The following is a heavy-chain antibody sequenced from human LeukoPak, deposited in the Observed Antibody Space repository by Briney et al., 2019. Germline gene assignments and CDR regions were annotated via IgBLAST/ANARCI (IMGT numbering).Heavy chain of an antibody. CDR2: IHLDGRTT. Sequence: TGGSLRLSCAASGFTFSSYWMHWVRQRPGKGLVWVSRIHLDGRTTNYADSVKGRFTISRDNAKNTPSLEMNSLRPEDTAVYYCARGGSPSDYWGQGTLVSVSS. D-gene: IGHD3-16*01. CDR1: GFTFSSYW. CDR3: ARGGSPSDY. V-gene: IGHV3-74*01. J-gene: IGHJ4*02.